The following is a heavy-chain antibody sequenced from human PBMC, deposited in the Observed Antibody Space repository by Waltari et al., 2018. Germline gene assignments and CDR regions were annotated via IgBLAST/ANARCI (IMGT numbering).Heavy chain of an antibody. V-gene: IGHV3-48*03. J-gene: IGHJ4*02. D-gene: IGHD3-10*01. CDR1: GFSFSDSE. Sequence: EVQLVESGGGLVQPGGSLRLSCTAYGFSFSDSEMNWVRQAPGKGPEWISCISGSGDSIYYGDSMEGRFTISRDNAKNTVFLQISSLRADDTALYYCTKTFREDYFDYWGLGTLVTVSS. CDR2: ISGSGDSI. CDR3: TKTFREDYFDY.